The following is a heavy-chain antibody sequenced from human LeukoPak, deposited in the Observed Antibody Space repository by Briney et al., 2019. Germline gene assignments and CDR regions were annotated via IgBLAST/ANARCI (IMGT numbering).Heavy chain of an antibody. CDR3: ARHLPGYCSSTSCSQHGGNWFDP. CDR1: GGSISSSSYY. J-gene: IGHJ5*02. CDR2: IYYSGST. D-gene: IGHD2-2*01. Sequence: PSETLSLTCTVSGGSISSSSYYWGWIRQPPGKGLEWIGSIYYSGSTYYNPSLKSRVTISVDTSKNQFSLKLSSVTAADTAVYYCARHLPGYCSSTSCSQHGGNWFDPWGQGTLVTVSS. V-gene: IGHV4-39*01.